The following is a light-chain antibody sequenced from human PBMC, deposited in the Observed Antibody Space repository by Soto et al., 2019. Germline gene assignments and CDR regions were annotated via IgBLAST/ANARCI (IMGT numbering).Light chain of an antibody. J-gene: IGKJ1*01. CDR3: QQYHNSPPT. Sequence: EIVFTQSPATLSLSPGERSTLSCRAIQSLSRHLAWYQQIPGQSPRLLIYGASSRATGIPDRFSGGGSGTDFTLTISRLEPEDFAVYYCQQYHNSPPTFGQGTQVEIK. CDR2: GAS. CDR1: QSLSRH. V-gene: IGKV3-20*01.